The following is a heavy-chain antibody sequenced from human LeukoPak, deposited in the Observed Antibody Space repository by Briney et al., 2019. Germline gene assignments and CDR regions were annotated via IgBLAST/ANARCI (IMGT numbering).Heavy chain of an antibody. Sequence: GGSLRLSCAASGFTFSSYALSWVRQAPGKGLEWVSAISGSGGSTYYADSVKGRFTISRDNSKNTLYLQMNSLRAEDTAVYYCAKDPPKYYDILTGNPWGQGTLVTVSS. CDR2: ISGSGGST. CDR1: GFTFSSYA. V-gene: IGHV3-23*01. D-gene: IGHD3-9*01. CDR3: AKDPPKYYDILTGNP. J-gene: IGHJ5*02.